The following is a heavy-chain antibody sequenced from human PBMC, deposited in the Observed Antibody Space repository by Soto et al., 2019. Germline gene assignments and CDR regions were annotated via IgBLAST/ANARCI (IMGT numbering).Heavy chain of an antibody. CDR3: ARGGGYDSYYYYYYGMDV. CDR2: IWYDGSNK. V-gene: IGHV3-33*01. CDR1: GFTFSSYG. D-gene: IGHD5-12*01. Sequence: GGSLRLSCAASGFTFSSYGMHWVRQAPGKGLEWVAVIWYDGSNKYYADSVKGRVTITRDTSASTAYMELSSLRSEDTAVYYCARGGGYDSYYYYYYGMDVWGQGTTVTVSS. J-gene: IGHJ6*02.